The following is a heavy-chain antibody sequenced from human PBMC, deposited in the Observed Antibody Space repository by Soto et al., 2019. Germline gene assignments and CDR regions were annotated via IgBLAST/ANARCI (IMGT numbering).Heavy chain of an antibody. CDR1: GYTFTSDG. V-gene: IGHV1-18*01. CDR2: ISAYNGNT. D-gene: IGHD6-6*01. CDR3: ARERDWVAARPYYFDY. J-gene: IGHJ4*02. Sequence: ASVKVSCTASGYTFTSDGSSWVRQAPGQGLEWMGWISAYNGNTNYAQKLQGRVTMTTDTSTSTAYMELRSLRSDDTAVYYCARERDWVAARPYYFDYWGQGTLVTVSS.